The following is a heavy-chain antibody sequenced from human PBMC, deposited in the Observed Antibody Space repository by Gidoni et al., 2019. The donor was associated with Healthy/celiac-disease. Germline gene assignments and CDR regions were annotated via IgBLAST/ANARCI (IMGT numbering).Heavy chain of an antibody. CDR3: ARDGGEGYPYYYGMDV. CDR1: GLSFSNHS. V-gene: IGHV3-21*01. D-gene: IGHD3-16*01. J-gene: IGHJ6*02. CDR2: SSRSSSYI. Sequence: EVPLVESGGGLVQPGWSRRLSCAASGLSFSNHSMNWVRQAPGKGRGWVEASSRSSSYIYYAESVKGRFTISRDNAKNSLYLQMNSLRAEDTAVYYCARDGGEGYPYYYGMDVWGQGTTVTVSS.